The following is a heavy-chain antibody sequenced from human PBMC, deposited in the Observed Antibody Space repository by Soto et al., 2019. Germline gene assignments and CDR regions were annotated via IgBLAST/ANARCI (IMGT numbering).Heavy chain of an antibody. D-gene: IGHD1-26*01. V-gene: IGHV3-48*02. CDR1: GFTFSSYS. Sequence: EVQLVESGGGLVQPGGSLRLSCAASGFTFSSYSMNWVRQAPGKGLEWVSYISSSSSTIYYADSVKGRFTISRDNAKNSLYRKINSLKDEDTVVYYCAGVVGGSYYEGGAFTIWGQGTMVTVS. J-gene: IGHJ3*02. CDR2: ISSSSSTI. CDR3: AGVVGGSYYEGGAFTI.